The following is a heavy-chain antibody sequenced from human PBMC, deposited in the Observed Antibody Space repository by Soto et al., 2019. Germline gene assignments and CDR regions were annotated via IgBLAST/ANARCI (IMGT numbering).Heavy chain of an antibody. J-gene: IGHJ4*02. V-gene: IGHV1-18*01. CDR3: ARGTYFDY. CDR2: ISAYNDHT. CDR1: GYTLTTYD. Sequence: QVQLVQSGAEVKKPGASVKVSCKAAGYTLTTYDVSWVRQAPGQGLEWVGWISAYNDHTNYAQKFQDRVTMTTDTYTSTAYMELRSLRSDDTAVYYCARGTYFDYWGQGTLVTVSS. D-gene: IGHD1-1*01.